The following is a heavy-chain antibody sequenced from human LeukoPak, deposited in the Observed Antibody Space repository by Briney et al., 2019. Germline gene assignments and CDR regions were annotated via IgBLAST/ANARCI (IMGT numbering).Heavy chain of an antibody. CDR3: ARYYCSGGNCPTYFDY. CDR1: GYTFTTYW. J-gene: IGHJ4*02. V-gene: IGHV5-51*01. CDR2: IYPGDSDP. D-gene: IGHD2-15*01. Sequence: PGESLEISCKGSGYTFTTYWIGWVRQMPGKGLEWMGIIYPGDSDPRYSPSFQGQVTISADKSISTAYLQWSSLKASDTAMYYCARYYCSGGNCPTYFDYWGQGTLVTVSS.